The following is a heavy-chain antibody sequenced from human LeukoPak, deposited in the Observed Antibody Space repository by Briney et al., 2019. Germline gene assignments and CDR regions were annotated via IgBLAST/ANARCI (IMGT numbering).Heavy chain of an antibody. CDR3: AKYTSSWSPYYYYGMDV. CDR1: GFTFSDYA. Sequence: PGGSLRLSCAASGFTFSDYASHWVRQAPGKGLEWVAVISYDGNNDYYADSVKGRFTISRDNSKNTLYLQMNSLRADDTALYYCAKYTSSWSPYYYYGMDVWGQGTTVTVSS. J-gene: IGHJ6*02. D-gene: IGHD2-2*01. CDR2: ISYDGNND. V-gene: IGHV3-30-3*01.